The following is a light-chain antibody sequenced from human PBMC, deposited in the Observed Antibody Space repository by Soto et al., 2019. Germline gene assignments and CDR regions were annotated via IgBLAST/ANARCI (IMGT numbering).Light chain of an antibody. V-gene: IGLV2-14*01. CDR2: EVS. J-gene: IGLJ1*01. Sequence: QSALTQPASVSGSPGQSITISCTGTSSDVGGYNYVSWYQQHPGKAPKLIIYEVSNRPSGVSNRFSGSKSDNTASLTISGLQAEDEADYYCSSYTSSNTYVFATGTKVTVL. CDR1: SSDVGGYNY. CDR3: SSYTSSNTYV.